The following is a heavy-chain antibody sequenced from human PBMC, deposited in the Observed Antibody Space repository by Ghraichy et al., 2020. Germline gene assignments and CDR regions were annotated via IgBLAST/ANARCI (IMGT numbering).Heavy chain of an antibody. V-gene: IGHV3-30-3*01. CDR2: ISYDGSNK. CDR1: GFTFSSYA. Sequence: GGSLRLSCAASGFTFSSYAMHWVRQAPGKGLEWVAVISYDGSNKYYADSVKGRFTISRDNSKNTLYLQMNSLRAEDTAVYYCARDGGDIVVVPAAMGYFDYWGQGTLVTVSS. D-gene: IGHD2-2*01. J-gene: IGHJ4*02. CDR3: ARDGGDIVVVPAAMGYFDY.